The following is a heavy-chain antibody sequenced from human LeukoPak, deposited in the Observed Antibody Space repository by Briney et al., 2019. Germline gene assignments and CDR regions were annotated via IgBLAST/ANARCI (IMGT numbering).Heavy chain of an antibody. CDR3: ARGSRSGWYQNGDY. V-gene: IGHV1-46*01. Sequence: ASVKISCKAFGYTFTSNYMHWVRQAPGQGPEWMGVISPSGGSTTYAQKFQGRVTLTRDMSTSTDYLELSSLRSDDTAVYYCARGSRSGWYQNGDYWGQGTLVTVSS. D-gene: IGHD6-19*01. CDR2: ISPSGGST. J-gene: IGHJ4*02. CDR1: GYTFTSNY.